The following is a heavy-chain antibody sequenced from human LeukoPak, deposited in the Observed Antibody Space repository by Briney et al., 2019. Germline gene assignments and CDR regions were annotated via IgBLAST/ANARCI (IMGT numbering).Heavy chain of an antibody. CDR3: ATRNPGRRQQLI. D-gene: IGHD6-13*01. V-gene: IGHV4-34*01. CDR2: INHSGST. J-gene: IGHJ4*02. CDR1: GGSFSGYY. Sequence: SETLSLTCAVDGGSFSGYYWSWIRQPPGKGLEWIWEINHSGSTNYSPSLKSRVTISVDTSKNKFSLKLSSVTAADTAVYYCATRNPGRRQQLIWGQGTLVTVSS.